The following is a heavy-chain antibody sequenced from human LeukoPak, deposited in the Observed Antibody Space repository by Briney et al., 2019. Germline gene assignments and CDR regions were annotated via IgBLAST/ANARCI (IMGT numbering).Heavy chain of an antibody. CDR2: ISYDGSNK. CDR1: GFTFNIYW. CDR3: ARVPVPAPRRGLYFDY. V-gene: IGHV3-30*03. Sequence: GGSLRLSCAASGFTFNIYWMGWVRQAPGKGLEWVAVISYDGSNKYYADSVKGRFTISRDNSKNTLYLQMNSLRAEDTAVYYCARVPVPAPRRGLYFDYWGQGTLITVSS. D-gene: IGHD2-2*01. J-gene: IGHJ4*02.